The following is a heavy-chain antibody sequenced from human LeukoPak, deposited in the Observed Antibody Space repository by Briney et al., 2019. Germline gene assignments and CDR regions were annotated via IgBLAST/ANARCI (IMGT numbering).Heavy chain of an antibody. Sequence: RASVKVSCKVSGYTLTELSMHGVRQAPGKGLEWMGGFDPEDGETIYAQKFQGRVTMTEDTSTDTAYMELSSLRSEDTAVYYCATWRIVVVPAAIPPQRWFDPWGQGTLVTVSS. CDR3: ATWRIVVVPAAIPPQRWFDP. V-gene: IGHV1-24*01. CDR1: GYTLTELS. CDR2: FDPEDGET. J-gene: IGHJ5*02. D-gene: IGHD2-2*02.